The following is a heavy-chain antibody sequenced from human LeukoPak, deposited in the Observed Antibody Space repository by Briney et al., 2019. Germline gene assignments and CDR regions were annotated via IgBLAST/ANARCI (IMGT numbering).Heavy chain of an antibody. CDR2: ISSSGSTI. Sequence: GGSLRLSCAASGFTFSDYYMSWIRQAPGKGLEWVSYISSSGSTIYYADSVEGRFTISRDNAKNSLYLQMNSLRAEDTAVYYCARPPVDTAMGMSYYFDYWGQGTLVTVSS. V-gene: IGHV3-11*01. CDR3: ARPPVDTAMGMSYYFDY. CDR1: GFTFSDYY. J-gene: IGHJ4*02. D-gene: IGHD5-18*01.